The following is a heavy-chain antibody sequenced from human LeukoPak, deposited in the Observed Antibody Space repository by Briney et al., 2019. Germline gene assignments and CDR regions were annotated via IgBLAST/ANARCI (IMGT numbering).Heavy chain of an antibody. CDR3: AKDHSSSLREYFQH. CDR2: ISWNSGSI. J-gene: IGHJ1*01. D-gene: IGHD6-13*01. Sequence: GGSLRLSCAASGFTFDDYAMHWVRQAPGKGLEWVSGISWNSGSIGYADSVKGRFTISRDNAKNSLYLQMNSLRAEDTALYYCAKDHSSSLREYFQHWGQGTLVTVSS. CDR1: GFTFDDYA. V-gene: IGHV3-9*01.